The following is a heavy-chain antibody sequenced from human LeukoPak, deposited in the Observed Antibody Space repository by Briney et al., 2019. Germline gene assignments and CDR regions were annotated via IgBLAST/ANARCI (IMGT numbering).Heavy chain of an antibody. J-gene: IGHJ3*02. CDR3: VREGVDSVVVPAAHDAFDI. CDR2: INPNSGGT. CDR1: GYTFTGYY. D-gene: IGHD2-2*01. Sequence: ASVKVSCKDSGYTFTGYYMHWIRQAPGQGLEWMGWINPNSGGTNYAQKFQGRVTMTRDTSISTAYMELSRLRSDDTAVYYCVREGVDSVVVPAAHDAFDIWGQGTMVTVSS. V-gene: IGHV1-2*02.